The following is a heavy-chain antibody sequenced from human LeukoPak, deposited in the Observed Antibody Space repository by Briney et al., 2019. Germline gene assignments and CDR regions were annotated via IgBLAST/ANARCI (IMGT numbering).Heavy chain of an antibody. CDR1: GGSISSYY. J-gene: IGHJ3*02. Sequence: SSETLSLTCTVSGGSISSYYWSWIRQPAGKGLEWIGRIYTSGSTNYNPSLKSRVTMSVDTSKNQFSLKLSSVTAADTAVYYCARHILGATFGILVRYAFDIWGQGTMVTVSS. CDR3: ARHILGATFGILVRYAFDI. V-gene: IGHV4-4*07. CDR2: IYTSGST. D-gene: IGHD1-26*01.